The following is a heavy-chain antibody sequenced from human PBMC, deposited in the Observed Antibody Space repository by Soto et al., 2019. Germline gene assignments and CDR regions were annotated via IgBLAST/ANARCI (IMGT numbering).Heavy chain of an antibody. V-gene: IGHV3-30-3*01. CDR2: ISYDGSNK. CDR1: GFTFSSYA. CDR3: ARDSHGYCTNGVCFRYYYGMDV. Sequence: GGSLRLSCAASGFTFSSYAVHWFRQAPGKGLEWVAVISYDGSNKYYADSVKGRFTISRDNSKNTLYLQMNSLRAEDTAVYYCARDSHGYCTNGVCFRYYYGMDVWGQGTTVTVSS. D-gene: IGHD2-8*01. J-gene: IGHJ6*02.